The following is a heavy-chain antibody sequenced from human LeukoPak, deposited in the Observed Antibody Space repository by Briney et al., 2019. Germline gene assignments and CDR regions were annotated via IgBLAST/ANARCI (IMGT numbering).Heavy chain of an antibody. CDR2: ISGSGGST. V-gene: IGHV3-23*01. D-gene: IGHD2-15*01. Sequence: PGGSLRLSCAASGFTFSSYAMSWVRQAPGKGLEWVSAISGSGGSTYYADSVKGRFTISRDNSKNTLYLQMNSLRAEDTAVYYCAKGNQVGYYYYYMDVWGKGTTVTISS. J-gene: IGHJ6*03. CDR1: GFTFSSYA. CDR3: AKGNQVGYYYYYMDV.